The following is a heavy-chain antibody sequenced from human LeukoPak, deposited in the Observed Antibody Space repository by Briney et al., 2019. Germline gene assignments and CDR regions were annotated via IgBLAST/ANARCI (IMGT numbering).Heavy chain of an antibody. J-gene: IGHJ4*02. CDR2: IYSGGST. CDR1: GFTVSSNY. V-gene: IGHV3-53*01. D-gene: IGHD5-24*01. CDR3: ARRMATKNAFDY. Sequence: PGGSLRLSCKVSGFTVSSNYMSWVRLGPGKGLEWVSIIYSGGSTYYTDSVKGRFTISRDNYKNTLYLQMNSLRADDTAVYYCARRMATKNAFDYWGQGTLVTVSS.